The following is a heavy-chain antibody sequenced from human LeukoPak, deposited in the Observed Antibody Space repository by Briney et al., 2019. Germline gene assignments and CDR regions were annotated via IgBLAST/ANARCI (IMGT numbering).Heavy chain of an antibody. Sequence: RASVKVSCKASGGTFSSYAISWVRQAPGQGLEWMGGIIPIFGTANYAQKFQGRVTITADESTSTAYMELSSLRSEDTAVYYCSTEDKYCTGANCGVFWGQGTLVTVSS. J-gene: IGHJ4*02. CDR1: GGTFSSYA. D-gene: IGHD2-8*02. CDR2: IIPIFGTA. V-gene: IGHV1-69*13. CDR3: STEDKYCTGANCGVF.